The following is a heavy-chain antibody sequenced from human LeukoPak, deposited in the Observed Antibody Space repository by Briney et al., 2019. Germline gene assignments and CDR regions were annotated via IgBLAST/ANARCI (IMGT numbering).Heavy chain of an antibody. V-gene: IGHV3-11*06. J-gene: IGHJ4*02. CDR1: GFTFSDDY. Sequence: PGGSLSLSCVASGFTFSDDYVSWLRQAPGKGLEWVSYITAGTTYTKYADSVKGRFTISRDTTKNAVSLQMSSLSVEDTAVYCCARSLDSISWCYFGHWGRGTLVSVS. CDR2: ITAGTTYT. D-gene: IGHD3-3*02. CDR3: ARSLDSISWCYFGH.